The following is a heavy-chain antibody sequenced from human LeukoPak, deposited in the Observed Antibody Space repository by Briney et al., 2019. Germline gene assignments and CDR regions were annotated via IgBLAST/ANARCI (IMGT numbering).Heavy chain of an antibody. CDR3: AKEYSHGNWLFDY. V-gene: IGHV3-30*02. CDR1: GLTFNRHG. Sequence: GSLRLSCVVSGLTFNRHGMHWVRQAPGKGLEWVAVVGDTGEAKLYADSVKGRFTISRDNSKNTLFLQMDSLRVEDTALYFCAKEYSHGNWLFDYWGQGTLVTVSS. J-gene: IGHJ4*02. CDR2: VGDTGEAK. D-gene: IGHD4-23*01.